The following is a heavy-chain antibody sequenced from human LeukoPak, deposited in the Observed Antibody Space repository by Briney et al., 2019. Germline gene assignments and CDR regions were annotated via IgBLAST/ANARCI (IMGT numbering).Heavy chain of an antibody. CDR3: AKDPGITMIVVVIRYFDY. Sequence: GGSLRLSCAASGFTFSSYWMSWVRQAPGKGLEWVANIKQDGSEKYYVDSVKGRFTISRDNSKNTLYLQMNSLRAEDTAVYYCAKDPGITMIVVVIRYFDYWGQGTLVTVSS. J-gene: IGHJ4*02. CDR1: GFTFSSYW. V-gene: IGHV3-7*03. D-gene: IGHD3-22*01. CDR2: IKQDGSEK.